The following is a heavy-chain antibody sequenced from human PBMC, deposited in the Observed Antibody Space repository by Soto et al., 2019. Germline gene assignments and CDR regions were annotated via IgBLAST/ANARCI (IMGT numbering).Heavy chain of an antibody. Sequence: EVQLVESGGDLVQPGGSLRVSCAVSGLTFRDYWMAWVRQAPGKGLEWVASIDLHGSEKRYVYSVTGRFTISRDNAEKSPYMQMSRLRVEDTAVYYCVTSCSRITCSTSGAFDYWGQGTLVTVSS. V-gene: IGHV3-7*02. D-gene: IGHD2-2*01. CDR1: GLTFRDYW. CDR2: IDLHGSEK. CDR3: VTSCSRITCSTSGAFDY. J-gene: IGHJ4*02.